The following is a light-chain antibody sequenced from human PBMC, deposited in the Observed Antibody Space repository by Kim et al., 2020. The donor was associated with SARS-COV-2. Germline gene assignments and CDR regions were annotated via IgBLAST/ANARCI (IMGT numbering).Light chain of an antibody. CDR1: QSVSSSY. Sequence: SPGERATPSCRASQSVSSSYLAWYQQKPGQAPRLLIYGASSRATDIPDRFSGSGSGTDFTLTISRLEPEDFAVYYCQQYGSSPLTFGGGTKVDIK. CDR3: QQYGSSPLT. CDR2: GAS. V-gene: IGKV3-20*01. J-gene: IGKJ4*01.